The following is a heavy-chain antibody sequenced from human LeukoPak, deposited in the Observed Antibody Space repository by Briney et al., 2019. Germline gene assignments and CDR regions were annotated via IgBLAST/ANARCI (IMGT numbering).Heavy chain of an antibody. CDR2: VSGGGLTT. CDR1: GFTFSSYA. Sequence: GGSLRLSCAASGFTFSSYAMSWVRQGPGKGLEWVSAVSGGGLTTYYADSMKGRFTISRDNSKNTVYLQLNNLRAEDTAVYYCAKRYSGSPFYYMDVWGKGTTVTVAS. D-gene: IGHD3-10*01. J-gene: IGHJ6*03. V-gene: IGHV3-23*01. CDR3: AKRYSGSPFYYMDV.